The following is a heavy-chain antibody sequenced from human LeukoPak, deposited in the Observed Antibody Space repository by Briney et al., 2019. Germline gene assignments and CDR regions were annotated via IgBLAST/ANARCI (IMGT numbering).Heavy chain of an antibody. CDR2: IWYDGTNK. CDR1: GFTFNNYG. V-gene: IGHV3-33*01. CDR3: ARGRFGELSVATFDI. J-gene: IGHJ3*02. D-gene: IGHD3-10*01. Sequence: PGGSLRLSCAASGFTFNNYGVHWVRQAPGKGLEWVALIWYDGTNKYYGDPVKGRFTISRDNSKNTLYLQMNSLRAEDTAVYYCARGRFGELSVATFDIWGQGTMVTVSS.